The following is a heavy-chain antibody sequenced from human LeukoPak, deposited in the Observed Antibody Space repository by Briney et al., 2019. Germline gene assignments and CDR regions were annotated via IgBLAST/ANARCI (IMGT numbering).Heavy chain of an antibody. V-gene: IGHV3-21*01. D-gene: IGHD3-10*01. CDR2: ISSSSSYI. J-gene: IGHJ4*02. CDR1: GFTFSSYS. CDR3: ARDGSGRVPEMSAPDY. Sequence: GGSLRLSCAASGFTFSSYSMNWVRQAPGKGLEWVSSISSSSSYIYYADSVKGRFTISRDNAKNSLYLQMNSLRAEDTAVYYCARDGSGRVPEMSAPDYWGQGTLVTVSS.